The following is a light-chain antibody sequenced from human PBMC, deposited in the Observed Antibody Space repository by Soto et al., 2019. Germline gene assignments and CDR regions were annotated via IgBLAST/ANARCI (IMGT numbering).Light chain of an antibody. CDR1: QSVSSSY. V-gene: IGKV3-20*01. CDR3: QQYATSPWT. Sequence: DIVLTQSPGTLYLSPGERVTLSCRASQSVSSSYLAWYQQKPGQAPRLLIYGASSRATGIPDRFSGGGSGTDCPLTISRLEPEDFAVYYCQQYATSPWTFGQGTKVEF. CDR2: GAS. J-gene: IGKJ1*01.